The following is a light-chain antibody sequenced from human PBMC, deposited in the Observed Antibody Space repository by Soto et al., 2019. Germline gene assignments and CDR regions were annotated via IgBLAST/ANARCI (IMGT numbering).Light chain of an antibody. V-gene: IGKV3-15*01. CDR2: GAS. CDR1: QSVRSN. CDR3: QQYNDWPPLT. Sequence: EIVMTQSPATLSVSPGERATLFCRASQSVRSNLAWYQQKPGQAPRLLIYGASTRATGIPTRFSGSGSGTDFTLTISSLQSEDFAIYYCQQYNDWPPLTFGGGTKVEIK. J-gene: IGKJ4*01.